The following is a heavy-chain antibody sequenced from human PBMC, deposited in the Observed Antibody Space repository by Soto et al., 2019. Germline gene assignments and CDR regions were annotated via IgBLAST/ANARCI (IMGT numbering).Heavy chain of an antibody. J-gene: IGHJ4*02. Sequence: GGSLRLSCAASGFTFSGYAMSWVRQAPGKGLDWVSTISVTGGSTFYADSVKGRFTISRDNSKNTLYLQMNSLGAEDTAIYYCTSCDRGSYIFDYWGQGTLVTVSA. CDR2: ISVTGGST. D-gene: IGHD1-26*01. CDR1: GFTFSGYA. V-gene: IGHV3-23*01. CDR3: TSCDRGSYIFDY.